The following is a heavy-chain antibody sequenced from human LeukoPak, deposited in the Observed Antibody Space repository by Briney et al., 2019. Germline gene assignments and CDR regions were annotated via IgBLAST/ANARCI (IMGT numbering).Heavy chain of an antibody. Sequence: ASVKVSCKASGYTFTGYYIHWVRHAPGQGLEWMGWINPNTGDTNYAQRFQGRVTMTRDMSINTAYMELSRLRSDDTAVYYCARDLHWGPDYWGQGTLVTVSS. CDR2: INPNTGDT. D-gene: IGHD7-27*01. CDR3: ARDLHWGPDY. J-gene: IGHJ4*02. CDR1: GYTFTGYY. V-gene: IGHV1-2*02.